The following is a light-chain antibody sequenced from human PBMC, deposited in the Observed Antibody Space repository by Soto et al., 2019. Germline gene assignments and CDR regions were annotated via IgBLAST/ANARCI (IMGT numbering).Light chain of an antibody. CDR1: QSVSSNY. CDR2: GAS. V-gene: IGKV3-20*01. CDR3: QQYHSSPLT. Sequence: EIVLTQSPGTLSLSPGERATLSCRASQSVSSNYLAWYQQKPGQAPRLLIYGASSRATGIPDRFSGGGSGTDFTLTISRLDPEDFAVYYCQQYHSSPLTFGGGTKVEIK. J-gene: IGKJ4*01.